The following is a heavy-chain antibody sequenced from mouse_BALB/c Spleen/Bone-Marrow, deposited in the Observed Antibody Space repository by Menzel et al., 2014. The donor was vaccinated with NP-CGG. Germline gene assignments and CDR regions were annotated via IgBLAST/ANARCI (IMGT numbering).Heavy chain of an antibody. D-gene: IGHD2-2*01. J-gene: IGHJ3*01. CDR2: INPSTGYT. V-gene: IGHV1-7*01. CDR1: GYTFTSYW. Sequence: QVHVKQSGAELAKPGASVKMSCKASGYTFTSYWMYWVKQRPGQGLEWIGYINPSTGYTEYNQKFKDKATLTADKSSSTAYMQLSSLTSEDSAVYYCARSGGGYDGFAYWGQGTLVTVSA. CDR3: ARSGGGYDGFAY.